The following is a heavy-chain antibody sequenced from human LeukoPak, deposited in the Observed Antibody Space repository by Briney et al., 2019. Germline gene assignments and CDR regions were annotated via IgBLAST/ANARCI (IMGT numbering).Heavy chain of an antibody. CDR3: AKGTQEAASQFYYYYGMDV. J-gene: IGHJ6*02. V-gene: IGHV3-23*01. D-gene: IGHD6-25*01. CDR1: GFTFSSYA. CDR2: ISGSGGST. Sequence: PGGSLRLSCAASGFTFSSYAMSWVRQAPGKGREGVSAISGSGGSTYYADPVKGRFTISRDNSKNTLYLQMTSLRAEDTAVYYCAKGTQEAASQFYYYYGMDVWGQGTTVTVSS.